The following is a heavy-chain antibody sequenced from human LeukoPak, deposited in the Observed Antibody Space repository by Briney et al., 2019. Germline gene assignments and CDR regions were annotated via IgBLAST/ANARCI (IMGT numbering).Heavy chain of an antibody. Sequence: PGRSLRLSCAASGFTFDDYVMHWVRQAPGKGLEWVSSISWNSGRMDYADSVKGRFTISRDNAKNSLYLQMNSLRVEDMALYYCAKDVNYSPSGTFDYWGQGTLATVSS. CDR2: ISWNSGRM. CDR3: AKDVNYSPSGTFDY. CDR1: GFTFDDYV. D-gene: IGHD3-10*01. J-gene: IGHJ4*02. V-gene: IGHV3-9*03.